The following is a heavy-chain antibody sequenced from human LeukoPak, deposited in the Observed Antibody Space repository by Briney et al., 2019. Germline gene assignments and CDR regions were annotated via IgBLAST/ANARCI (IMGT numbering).Heavy chain of an antibody. CDR3: ARQGGSFAFDI. CDR2: IYNSGST. V-gene: IGHV4-59*08. J-gene: IGHJ3*02. CDR1: GGSISRNY. D-gene: IGHD1-26*01. Sequence: SETLSLTCTVSGGSISRNYWSWIRQPPGKGLEWIGYIYNSGSTNYKPSLKSRVTISVDTSKNQFSLKLNSVTAADTAVYYCARQGGSFAFDIWGQGTMVTVSS.